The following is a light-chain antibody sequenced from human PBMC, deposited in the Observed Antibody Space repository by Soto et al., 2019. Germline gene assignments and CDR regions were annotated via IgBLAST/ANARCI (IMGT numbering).Light chain of an antibody. CDR2: GNS. V-gene: IGLV1-40*01. CDR3: QSYDSSLSVAYV. CDR1: SSNIGAGYD. Sequence: QSVLTQPPSVSGASGQRVTISCTGSSSNIGAGYDVHWYQQLPGTAPKLLIYGNSNRPSGVPDRFSGSKSGTSASLAITGLQAEDEADYYCQSYDSSLSVAYVFGTGTKVTV. J-gene: IGLJ1*01.